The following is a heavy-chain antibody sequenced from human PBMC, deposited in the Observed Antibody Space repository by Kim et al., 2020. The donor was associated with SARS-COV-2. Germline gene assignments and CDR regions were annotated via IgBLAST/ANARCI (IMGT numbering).Heavy chain of an antibody. J-gene: IGHJ4*02. D-gene: IGHD6-19*01. Sequence: GGSLRLSCAVSGFTVSNYYMTWVRQAPGMGLVWVSIIYPGGSTYYTDSVKGRFTISRDNSKNTLYFQMNSLRAEDTAVYYCVRAGVPVAGKFYFDYWGQGTLVTASS. V-gene: IGHV3-53*01. CDR1: GFTVSNYY. CDR2: IYPGGST. CDR3: VRAGVPVAGKFYFDY.